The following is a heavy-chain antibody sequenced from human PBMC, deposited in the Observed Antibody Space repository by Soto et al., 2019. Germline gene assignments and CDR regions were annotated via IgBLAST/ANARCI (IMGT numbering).Heavy chain of an antibody. V-gene: IGHV1-46*03. Sequence: GASVKVSCKASGYTFTNFYMHWVRQAPGQGLEWMGIINPSGGSTSYAQKFQGRVTMTRDTSTSTVYMELSSLRSEDTAVYYCARGGSGIDIVVVVAATWDYFDYWGQGTLVTV. J-gene: IGHJ4*02. CDR1: GYTFTNFY. D-gene: IGHD2-15*01. CDR3: ARGGSGIDIVVVVAATWDYFDY. CDR2: INPSGGST.